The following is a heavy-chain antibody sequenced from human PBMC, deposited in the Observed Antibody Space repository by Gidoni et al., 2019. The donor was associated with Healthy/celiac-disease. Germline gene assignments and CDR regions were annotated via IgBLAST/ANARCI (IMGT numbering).Heavy chain of an antibody. CDR2: INPNSGGT. V-gene: IGHV1-2*04. J-gene: IGHJ1*01. CDR1: GYTFTGYS. CDR3: ARGGPQDAYCGGDCWPGDFQH. Sequence: QVQLVQSGAEVKKPGASVKVSCQASGYTFTGYSMHWGRQAPGQGLEWMGWINPNSGGTNYAQKFQGWVTMTRDTSISTAYMELSRLRSDDTAVYYCARGGPQDAYCGGDCWPGDFQHWGQGTLVTVSS. D-gene: IGHD2-21*01.